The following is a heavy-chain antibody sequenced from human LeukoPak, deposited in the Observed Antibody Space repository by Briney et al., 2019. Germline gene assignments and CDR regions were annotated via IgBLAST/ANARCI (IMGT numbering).Heavy chain of an antibody. V-gene: IGHV1-46*01. J-gene: IGHJ4*02. CDR3: ARGYGSRDYYDSSGPEDLDY. Sequence: ASVKVSCKASGYTFTSYYMHWVRQAPGQGLEWMGIINPSGGSTSYAQKFQGRVTMTRDTSTSTVYMELSSLRSEDTAVYYCARGYGSRDYYDSSGPEDLDYWGQGTLVTVSS. D-gene: IGHD3-22*01. CDR1: GYTFTSYY. CDR2: INPSGGST.